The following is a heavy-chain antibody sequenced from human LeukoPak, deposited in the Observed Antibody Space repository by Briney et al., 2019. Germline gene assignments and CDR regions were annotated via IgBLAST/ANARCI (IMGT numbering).Heavy chain of an antibody. CDR2: ISYDGSNK. CDR1: GFTFSSYA. Sequence: GRSLRLSCAASGFTFSSYAMHWVRQAPGKGLEWVAVISYDGSNKYYADSVKGRFTISRDNSKNTLYLQMNSLRAEDTAVYYCARNRIAARPPYYYYYYMDVWGKGTTVTVSS. CDR3: ARNRIAARPPYYYYYYMDV. J-gene: IGHJ6*03. D-gene: IGHD6-6*01. V-gene: IGHV3-30-3*01.